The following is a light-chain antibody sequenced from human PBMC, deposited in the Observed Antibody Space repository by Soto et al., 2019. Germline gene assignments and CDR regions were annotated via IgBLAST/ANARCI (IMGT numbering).Light chain of an antibody. CDR1: QSIANDY. CDR2: DAS. Sequence: EIVLTQSPGTLSLSPGARATLSCRASQSIANDYLTWYQQKPGQAPRVLIYDASTRATGIPDRFSGSGSGTDFTLTISRREPADFAVYYCQQYGSSPWTFGQGTKVDIK. J-gene: IGKJ1*01. CDR3: QQYGSSPWT. V-gene: IGKV3-20*01.